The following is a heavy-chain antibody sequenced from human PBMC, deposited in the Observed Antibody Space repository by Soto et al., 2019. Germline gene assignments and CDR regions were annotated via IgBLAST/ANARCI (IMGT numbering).Heavy chain of an antibody. CDR1: GFTFSSYD. Sequence: EVQLVESGGGLVQPGGSLRLSCAASGFTFSSYDMHWVRQATGKGLEWVSAIGTAGDTYYPGSVKGRFTISRENAKNSLYLQMNSLRAEDTAVYYCARAFEGGRIGDYRGQGTLVTVAA. J-gene: IGHJ4*02. CDR3: ARAFEGGRIGDY. V-gene: IGHV3-13*01. D-gene: IGHD2-15*01. CDR2: IGTAGDT.